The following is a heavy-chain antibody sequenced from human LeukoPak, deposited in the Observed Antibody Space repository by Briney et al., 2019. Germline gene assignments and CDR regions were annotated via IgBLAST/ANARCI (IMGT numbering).Heavy chain of an antibody. V-gene: IGHV1-8*03. CDR2: MNPNSGNT. J-gene: IGHJ4*02. D-gene: IGHD3-22*01. Sequence: ASVKVSCKASGYTFTSYDINWVRQATGQGLEWMGWMNPNSGNTGYAQKFQGRVTITRNTSISTAYMELSSLRSEDTAVYYCARYSYPTRGIVVVPALDYWGQGTLVTVSS. CDR3: ARYSYPTRGIVVVPALDY. CDR1: GYTFTSYD.